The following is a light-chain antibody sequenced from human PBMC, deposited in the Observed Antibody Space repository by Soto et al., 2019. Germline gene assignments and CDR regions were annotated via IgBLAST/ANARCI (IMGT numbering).Light chain of an antibody. V-gene: IGLV2-14*01. CDR1: SSDVGGYNY. Sequence: QSVLTQPASVSGSPGQSITISCTGTSSDVGGYNYVSWYQQHPGKAPKLMIYDVSNRPSGVSNRFSGSKSGNTASLTISGLQAEDDSDYYCSSYTSSSTLGVFGTGTKFTVL. CDR2: DVS. J-gene: IGLJ1*01. CDR3: SSYTSSSTLGV.